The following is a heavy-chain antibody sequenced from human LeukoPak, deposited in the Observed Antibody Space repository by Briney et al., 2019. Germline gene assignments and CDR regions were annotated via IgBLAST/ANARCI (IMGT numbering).Heavy chain of an antibody. D-gene: IGHD3-9*01. J-gene: IGHJ4*02. Sequence: SETLSLTCTVSGGSISSYYWSWIRQPPGKGLEWIGYIYYSGSTNYNPSLKSRVTISVDTSKNQFSLKLSSVTAADTAVYYCARHDLLLRYFGWLSYFDYWGQGTLVTVSS. V-gene: IGHV4-59*08. CDR3: ARHDLLLRYFGWLSYFDY. CDR2: IYYSGST. CDR1: GGSISSYY.